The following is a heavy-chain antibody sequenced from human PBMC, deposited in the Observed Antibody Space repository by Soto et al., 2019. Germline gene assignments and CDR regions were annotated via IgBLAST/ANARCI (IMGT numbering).Heavy chain of an antibody. J-gene: IGHJ4*02. CDR3: ARGGLLPDY. V-gene: IGHV4-30-2*01. CDR2: FSHSGST. Sequence: LSLTCAVSGGSISSGGYSWSWIRQPPGKGLEWIGYFSHSGSTYYNPSLKSRVTISVDRSKNQFSLKLSSVTAADTAVYYCARGGLLPDYWGQGTLVTVSS. CDR1: GGSISSGGYS. D-gene: IGHD6-19*01.